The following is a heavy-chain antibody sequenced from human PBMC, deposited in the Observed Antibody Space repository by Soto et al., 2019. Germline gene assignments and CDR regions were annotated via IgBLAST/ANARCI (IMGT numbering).Heavy chain of an antibody. CDR2: ISGSGGST. J-gene: IGHJ6*02. V-gene: IGHV3-23*01. CDR1: GFTFSSYA. D-gene: IGHD6-13*01. CDR3: AKGQSSTPADYYYGMDV. Sequence: GGSLRLSCAASGFTFSSYAMSWVRQAPGKGLEWVSAISGSGGSTYYADSVKGRFTITRDNSKNTLYLQMNSLRAEDTAVYYCAKGQSSTPADYYYGMDVWGQGTTVTVSS.